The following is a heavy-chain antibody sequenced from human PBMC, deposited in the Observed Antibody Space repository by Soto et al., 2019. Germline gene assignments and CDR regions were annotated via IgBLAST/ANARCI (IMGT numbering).Heavy chain of an antibody. V-gene: IGHV4-34*01. CDR3: ARRTQIGYSYGFYSY. Sequence: SETLSLTCAVYGGSFSGYYWSWIRQPPGKGLEWIGEINHSGSTNYNPSLKSRVTISVDTSKNQFSLKLSSVTAADTAVYYCARRTQIGYSYGFYSYWGKGTLVTVSS. J-gene: IGHJ4*02. CDR2: INHSGST. CDR1: GGSFSGYY. D-gene: IGHD5-18*01.